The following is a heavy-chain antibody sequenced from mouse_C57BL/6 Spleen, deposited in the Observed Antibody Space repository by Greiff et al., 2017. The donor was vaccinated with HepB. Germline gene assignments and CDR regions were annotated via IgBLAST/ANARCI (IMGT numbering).Heavy chain of an antibody. CDR3: AREDYYSSSYSRYFDD. V-gene: IGHV5-4*01. CDR2: ISDGGSYT. Sequence: EVQLVESGGGLVKPGGSLKLSCAASGFTFSSYAMSWVRQTPEKRLEWVATISDGGSYTYYPDNVKGRFTISRDNAKNNLYLQMSHLKSEDTAMYDGAREDYYSSSYSRYFDDGGQGTTLTVAS. CDR1: GFTFSSYA. J-gene: IGHJ2*01. D-gene: IGHD1-1*01.